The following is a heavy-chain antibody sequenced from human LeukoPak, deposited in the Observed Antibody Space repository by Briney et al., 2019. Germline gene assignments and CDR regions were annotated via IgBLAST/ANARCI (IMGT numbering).Heavy chain of an antibody. CDR3: ARGVYIAAAQYGY. J-gene: IGHJ4*02. V-gene: IGHV4-59*01. Sequence: SETLSLTCTVSGGSISSYYWSWIRQPPGKGLEWIGYTYYSGTTNYNPSLKRRVTISVDTSKNQFSLKLSSVTAADTAVYYCARGVYIAAAQYGYWGQGTLVTVSS. CDR1: GGSISSYY. CDR2: TYYSGTT. D-gene: IGHD6-13*01.